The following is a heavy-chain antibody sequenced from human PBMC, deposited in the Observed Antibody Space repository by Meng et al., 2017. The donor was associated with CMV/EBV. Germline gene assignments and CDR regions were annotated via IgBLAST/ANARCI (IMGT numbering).Heavy chain of an antibody. Sequence: GGSLRLSCAASGFTFSGSAIHWVRQAPGEGLEWVGRIRSKANSYATAYAAPVKGRFTISRDDSKNTAYLQMNSLKTDDTAVYYCTSRYFSSSWYWFAPWGQGTLVTVSS. V-gene: IGHV3-73*01. CDR3: TSRYFSSSWYWFAP. CDR2: IRSKANSYAT. J-gene: IGHJ5*02. D-gene: IGHD6-13*01. CDR1: GFTFSGSA.